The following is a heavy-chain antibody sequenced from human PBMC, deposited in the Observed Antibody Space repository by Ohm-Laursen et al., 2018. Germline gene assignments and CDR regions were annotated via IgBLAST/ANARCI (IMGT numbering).Heavy chain of an antibody. CDR2: IDWDDDK. D-gene: IGHD3-10*01. Sequence: TQTLTLTCTFSGFSLNTSGMCVSWIRQPPGKALEWLARIDWDDDKYYSTSLKTRLTISKDTSKNQVVLTMTNMDPVDTATYYCARTFDTAVRGGGSYNWFDPWGQGTLVTVSS. V-gene: IGHV2-70*11. CDR1: GFSLNTSGMC. CDR3: ARTFDTAVRGGGSYNWFDP. J-gene: IGHJ5*02.